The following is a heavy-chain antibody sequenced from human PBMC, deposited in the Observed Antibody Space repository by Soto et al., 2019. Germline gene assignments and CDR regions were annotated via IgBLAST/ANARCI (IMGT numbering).Heavy chain of an antibody. CDR3: ARVASSGYYVWFDP. V-gene: IGHV6-1*01. J-gene: IGHJ5*02. CDR1: GDSVSTNTAT. D-gene: IGHD3-22*01. CDR2: TYYRSKWYN. Sequence: SQTLSLTCDISGDSVSTNTATWDWIRQSPSRGLEWLGRTYYRSKWYNDYAVSVKSRITINPDTSKNQFSLQLNSVTPEDTAVYYCARVASSGYYVWFDPWGQGTLVTVSS.